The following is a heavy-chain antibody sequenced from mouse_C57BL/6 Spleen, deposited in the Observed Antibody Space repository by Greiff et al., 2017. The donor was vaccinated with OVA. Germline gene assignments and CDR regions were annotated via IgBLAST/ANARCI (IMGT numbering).Heavy chain of an antibody. CDR2: INPNNGGT. J-gene: IGHJ2*01. D-gene: IGHD2-2*01. CDR1: GYTFTDYN. V-gene: IGHV1-22*01. Sequence: EVQLQQSGPELVKPGASVKMSCKASGYTFTDYNMHWVKQSHGKSLEWIGYINPNNGGTSYNQKFKGKATLTVNKSSSTAYMELRSLTSEDSAVYYCARDGGTGSYYFDYWGQGTTLTVSS. CDR3: ARDGGTGSYYFDY.